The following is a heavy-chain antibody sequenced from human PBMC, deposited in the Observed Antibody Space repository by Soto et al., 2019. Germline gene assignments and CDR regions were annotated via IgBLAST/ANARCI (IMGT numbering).Heavy chain of an antibody. CDR3: ARDSRGSGSYPSPFGP. Sequence: SETLSLTCTVSGGSISSGGYYWSWIRQHPGKGLEWIGYIYYSGSTYYNPSLKSRVTISVDTSKNQFSLKLSSVTAADTAVYYCARDSRGSGSYPSPFGPWGQGTLVTVAA. D-gene: IGHD3-10*01. J-gene: IGHJ5*02. CDR1: GGSISSGGYY. V-gene: IGHV4-31*03. CDR2: IYYSGST.